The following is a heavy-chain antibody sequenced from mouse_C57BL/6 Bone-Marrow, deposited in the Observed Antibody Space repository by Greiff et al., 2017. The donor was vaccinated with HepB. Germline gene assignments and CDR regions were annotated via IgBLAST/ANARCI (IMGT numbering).Heavy chain of an antibody. CDR2: IYPGDGDT. V-gene: IGHV1-80*01. Sequence: QVQLKQSGAELVKPGASVKISCKASGYAFSSYWMNWVKQRPGKGLEWIGQIYPGDGDTNYNGKFKGKATLTADKSSSTAYMQLSSLTSEDSAVDFCARAYYGSSYFDYWGQGTTLTVSS. J-gene: IGHJ2*01. D-gene: IGHD1-1*01. CDR3: ARAYYGSSYFDY. CDR1: GYAFSSYW.